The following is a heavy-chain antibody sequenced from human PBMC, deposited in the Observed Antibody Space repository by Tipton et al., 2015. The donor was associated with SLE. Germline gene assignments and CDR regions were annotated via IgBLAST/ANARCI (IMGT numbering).Heavy chain of an antibody. V-gene: IGHV3-30*02. J-gene: IGHJ4*02. D-gene: IGHD4-17*01. CDR3: ATGDGDFGDPFDY. CDR2: IRSDGTNK. CDR1: GFTLSSYG. Sequence: QLVQSGGGVVQPGGSLRLSCAASGFTLSSYGMHWVRQAPGKGLEWVAFIRSDGTNKYYADSVKGRFTISRDNSKNTLYLQMNSLRAEDTAVYYCATGDGDFGDPFDYWGQGTLVTVSS.